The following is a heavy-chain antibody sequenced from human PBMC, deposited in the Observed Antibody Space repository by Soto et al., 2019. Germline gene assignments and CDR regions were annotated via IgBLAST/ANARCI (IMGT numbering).Heavy chain of an antibody. CDR1: GGIFSSYS. D-gene: IGHD3-10*01. CDR2: IIPSFGTA. V-gene: IGHV1-69*13. J-gene: IGHJ4*02. Sequence: SVKVSCKASGGIFSSYSFSWVRQAPGQGLEWMGGIIPSFGTANYAHKFQGGVTITADESTSTAYMEVGSLRSEDTALYYCARSLGSGSYYLDWGQGTLVTSPQ. CDR3: ARSLGSGSYYLD.